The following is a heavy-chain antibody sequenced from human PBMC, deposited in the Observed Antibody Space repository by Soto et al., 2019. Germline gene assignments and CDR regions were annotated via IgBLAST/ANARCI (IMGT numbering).Heavy chain of an antibody. V-gene: IGHV3-30*18. J-gene: IGHJ4*02. D-gene: IGHD5-12*01. CDR1: GFPFSDYY. CDR2: ISFDGKIQ. CDR3: AKEYGNDYWYFDY. Sequence: GGSLRLSCAASGFPFSDYYMSWVRQAPGKALEWVGVISFDGKIQYYGDSVKGRFTISRDNSKNTIYLQMNSLRDDDTGIYYCAKEYGNDYWYFDYWGQGTLVTVSS.